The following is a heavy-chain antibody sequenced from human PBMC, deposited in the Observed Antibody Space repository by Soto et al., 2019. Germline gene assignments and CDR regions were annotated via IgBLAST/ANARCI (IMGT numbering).Heavy chain of an antibody. J-gene: IGHJ3*02. Sequence: PXETLSLTCPVAGGSIRSSNWWSWVRQPPVKGLEWIGEIYHSGSTNYNPSLKSRVTISVDKSKNQFSLKLSSVTAADTAVYYCARRAQRYRDGYKGAFDIWGHGTMVTVSS. D-gene: IGHD3-9*01. V-gene: IGHV4-4*02. CDR2: IYHSGST. CDR3: ARRAQRYRDGYKGAFDI. CDR1: GGSIRSSNW.